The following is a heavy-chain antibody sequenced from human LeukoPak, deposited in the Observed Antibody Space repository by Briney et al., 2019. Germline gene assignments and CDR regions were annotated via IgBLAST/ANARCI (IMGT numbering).Heavy chain of an antibody. J-gene: IGHJ5*02. CDR3: AREGVPYCSGGSCYPNWFDP. CDR1: GFTFSSYS. D-gene: IGHD2-15*01. CDR2: ISSSSSYI. Sequence: GGSLRLSCAASGFTFSSYSMNWVRQAPGKGLEWVSSISSSSSYIYYADSVKGRFTISRDNAKNSLYLQMNSLRAEDTAVYYSAREGVPYCSGGSCYPNWFDPWGQGTLVTVSS. V-gene: IGHV3-21*01.